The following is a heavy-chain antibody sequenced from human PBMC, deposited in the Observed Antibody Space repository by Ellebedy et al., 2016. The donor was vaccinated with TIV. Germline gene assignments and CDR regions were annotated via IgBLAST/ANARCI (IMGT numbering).Heavy chain of an antibody. D-gene: IGHD5-12*01. CDR2: IIPIFGTA. Sequence: SVKVSXKASGGTFSSYAISWVRQAPGQGLEWMGGIIPIFGTANYAQKFQGRVTITADESTSTAYMELSSLRSEDTAVYYCAKDRTSGYGIEYWGQGTLVTVSS. CDR1: GGTFSSYA. CDR3: AKDRTSGYGIEY. J-gene: IGHJ4*02. V-gene: IGHV1-69*13.